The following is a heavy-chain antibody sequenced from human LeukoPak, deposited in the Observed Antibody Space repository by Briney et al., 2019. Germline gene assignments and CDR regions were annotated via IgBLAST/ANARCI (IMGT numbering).Heavy chain of an antibody. CDR1: GFTFSDAW. CDR2: IYHSGST. Sequence: GGLRLSCAASGFTFSDAWLSWVRQPPGKGLEWIGEIYHSGSTNYNPSLKSRVTISVDKSKNQFSLKLSSVTAADTAVYYCARSSVREPEDDYWGQGTLVTVSS. CDR3: ARSSVREPEDDY. J-gene: IGHJ4*02. D-gene: IGHD1-26*01. V-gene: IGHV4-4*02.